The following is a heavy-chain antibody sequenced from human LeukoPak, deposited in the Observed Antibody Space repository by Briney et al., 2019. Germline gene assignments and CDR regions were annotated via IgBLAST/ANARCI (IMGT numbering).Heavy chain of an antibody. CDR2: ISYDGSNK. J-gene: IGHJ4*02. CDR3: ARVDYGSGSLYFDY. D-gene: IGHD3-10*01. CDR1: GFTFSSYA. V-gene: IGHV3-30-3*01. Sequence: GGSLRLSCAASGFTFSSYAMHWVRQAPGKGLEWVAVISYDGSNKYYADSVKGRFTISRDNSKNTLYLQMNSLRAEDTAVYYCARVDYGSGSLYFDYWGQGTLVTVSS.